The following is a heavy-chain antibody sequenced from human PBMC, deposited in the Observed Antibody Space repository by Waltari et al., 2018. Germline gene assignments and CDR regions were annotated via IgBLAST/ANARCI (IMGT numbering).Heavy chain of an antibody. CDR2: INHSGST. CDR3: ARADDYYDSSGYYSEYFQH. D-gene: IGHD3-22*01. J-gene: IGHJ1*01. Sequence: QVQLQQWGAGLLKPSETLSLTCAVYGGSFSGYYWSWIRQPPGKGLEWIGEINHSGSTNSNPALKSRVTISVDTSKNHFSLKLSSVTAADTAVYYCARADDYYDSSGYYSEYFQHWGQGTLVTVSS. CDR1: GGSFSGYY. V-gene: IGHV4-34*01.